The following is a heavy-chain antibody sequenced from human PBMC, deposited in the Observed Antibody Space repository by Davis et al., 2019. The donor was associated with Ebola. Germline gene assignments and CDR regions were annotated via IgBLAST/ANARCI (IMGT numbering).Heavy chain of an antibody. CDR3: ARDYYGSGSYSSFDP. CDR2: MNPNSGNT. V-gene: IGHV1-8*02. Sequence: AASVTVSCKASGYTFTIYYMHWVRQATGQGLEWMGWMNPNSGNTGYAQKFQGRVTMTRNTSISTAYMELSSLRSEDTAVYYCARDYYGSGSYSSFDPWGQGTLVTVSS. J-gene: IGHJ5*02. D-gene: IGHD3-10*01. CDR1: GYTFTIYY.